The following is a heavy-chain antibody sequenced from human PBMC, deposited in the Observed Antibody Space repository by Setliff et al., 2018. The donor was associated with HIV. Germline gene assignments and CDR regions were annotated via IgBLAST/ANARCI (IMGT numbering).Heavy chain of an antibody. V-gene: IGHV1-8*01. Sequence: ASVKVSCKASGYTFTSKHINRVRQATGQGLEWLGWMDPSSAATGYAQKFQGRVTLTRDTSINTAYMELNGLTSEDTAVYYCARELPGVCYFDDWGQGTLVTVSS. CDR2: MDPSSAAT. J-gene: IGHJ4*02. D-gene: IGHD7-27*01. CDR1: GYTFTSKH. CDR3: ARELPGVCYFDD.